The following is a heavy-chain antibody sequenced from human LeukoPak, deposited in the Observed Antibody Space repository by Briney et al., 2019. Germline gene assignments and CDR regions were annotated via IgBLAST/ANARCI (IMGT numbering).Heavy chain of an antibody. J-gene: IGHJ4*02. D-gene: IGHD3-16*01. Sequence: SETLSLTCTVSGYSISSGYYWGWIRQPPGKGLEWIGSIYHSGSTYYNPSLKSRVTISVDTSKNQFSLKLSSVTAADTAVYYCARDGVGPSYFDYWGQGTLDTVSS. CDR1: GYSISSGYY. CDR2: IYHSGST. CDR3: ARDGVGPSYFDY. V-gene: IGHV4-38-2*02.